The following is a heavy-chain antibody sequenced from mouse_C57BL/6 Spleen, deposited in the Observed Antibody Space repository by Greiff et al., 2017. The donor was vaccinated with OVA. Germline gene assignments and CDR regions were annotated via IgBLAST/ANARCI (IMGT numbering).Heavy chain of an antibody. Sequence: QVQLQQPGAELVKPGASVKMSCKASGYTFTSYWIPWLPPRPCHGLAWIGDIYPGSGSTNYNEKFKSKATLTVDTSSSTAYMQLSSLTSEDSAVYYCARRGFYYYGSSYAGEYAMDYWGQGTSVTVSS. J-gene: IGHJ4*01. V-gene: IGHV1-55*01. CDR2: IYPGSGST. CDR3: ARRGFYYYGSSYAGEYAMDY. D-gene: IGHD1-1*01. CDR1: GYTFTSYW.